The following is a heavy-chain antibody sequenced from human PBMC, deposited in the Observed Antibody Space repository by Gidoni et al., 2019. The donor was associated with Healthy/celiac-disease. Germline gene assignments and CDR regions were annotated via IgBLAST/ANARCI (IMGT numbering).Heavy chain of an antibody. CDR3: ARDHNYYDSSGLLFDY. J-gene: IGHJ4*02. CDR1: GYTFTSYG. CDR2: ISAYNGNT. V-gene: IGHV1-18*01. D-gene: IGHD3-22*01. Sequence: QVQLVQSGAEVKKPGASVKVSCKASGYTFTSYGISWVRQAPGQGLEWMGWISAYNGNTNYAQKLQGRVTMATDTSTSTAYMELRSLRSDDTAVYYWARDHNYYDSSGLLFDYWGQGTLVTVSS.